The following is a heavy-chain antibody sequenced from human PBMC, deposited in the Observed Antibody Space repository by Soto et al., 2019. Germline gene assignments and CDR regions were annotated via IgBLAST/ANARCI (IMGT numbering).Heavy chain of an antibody. V-gene: IGHV3-9*01. CDR1: GFPFNIYW. CDR2: ISWNSANI. J-gene: IGHJ6*02. CDR3: AKVQDYGGNSNV. D-gene: IGHD4-17*01. Sequence: GGSLRLSCAASGFPFNIYWMSWVRQAPGKGLEWVSGISWNSANIAYADSVKGRFTISRDNAKNSLYLQMNSLRLEDTAVYYCAKVQDYGGNSNVWGQGTMVTVSS.